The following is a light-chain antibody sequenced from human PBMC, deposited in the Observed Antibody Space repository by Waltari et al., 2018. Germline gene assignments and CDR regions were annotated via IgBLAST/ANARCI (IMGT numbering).Light chain of an antibody. CDR2: WAS. Sequence: DIVMTQSPDSLAVSLGERATINCKSSQSVLYSPNSKNYLAWYQQKPGQPPKLLIYWASTRESGVPDRFSGSGSGTDFTLTISSLQAEDVAVYYCHQYYGTPPTFGQGTKVEIK. V-gene: IGKV4-1*01. CDR1: QSVLYSPNSKNY. CDR3: HQYYGTPPT. J-gene: IGKJ1*01.